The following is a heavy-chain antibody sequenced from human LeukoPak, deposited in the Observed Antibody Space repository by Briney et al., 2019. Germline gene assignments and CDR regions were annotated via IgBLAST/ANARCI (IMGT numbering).Heavy chain of an antibody. V-gene: IGHV4-59*01. D-gene: IGHD6-13*01. Sequence: SETLSLTCTVSGGSISSYYWSWIRQPPGKGLEWIGYIYYSGSTNYNPSLKSRVTISVDTSKNQFSLKLSSVTAADTAVYYCAREKESSSWYRGGHNWFDPWGQGTLVTVSS. CDR1: GGSISSYY. J-gene: IGHJ5*02. CDR3: AREKESSSWYRGGHNWFDP. CDR2: IYYSGST.